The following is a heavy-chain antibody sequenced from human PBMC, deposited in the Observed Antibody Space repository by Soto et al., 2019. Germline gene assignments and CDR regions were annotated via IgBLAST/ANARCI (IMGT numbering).Heavy chain of an antibody. D-gene: IGHD6-19*01. CDR2: ISYDGSNK. J-gene: IGHJ4*02. CDR3: ARMAVAGTGDFDY. CDR1: GFTFSSYG. Sequence: QVQLVESGGGVVQPGRSLRLSCAASGFTFSSYGMHWVRQAPGKGLEWVAVISYDGSNKYYADSVKGRFTISRDNSKNTLYLQMNSLRAEDTAVYYCARMAVAGTGDFDYWGQGTLVTVSS. V-gene: IGHV3-30*03.